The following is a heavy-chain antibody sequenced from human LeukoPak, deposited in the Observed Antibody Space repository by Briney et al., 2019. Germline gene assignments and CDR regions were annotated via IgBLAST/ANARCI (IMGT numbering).Heavy chain of an antibody. CDR2: IYHSGST. D-gene: IGHD3-22*01. V-gene: IGHV4-4*02. Sequence: SETLSLTCGVSGGSISSSNWWSWVRQPPGKGLEWIGEIYHSGSTNYNPSLRSRVTISVDKSKNQFSLKLSSVTAADTAVYYCARSTGDYYDSMENAFDIWGQGTKVTVSS. J-gene: IGHJ3*02. CDR3: ARSTGDYYDSMENAFDI. CDR1: GGSISSSNW.